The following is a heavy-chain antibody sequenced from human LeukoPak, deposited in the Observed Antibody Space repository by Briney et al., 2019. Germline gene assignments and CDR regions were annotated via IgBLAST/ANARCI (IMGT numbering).Heavy chain of an antibody. Sequence: PGGALRLSCAASGFTFSSYWMSWVRQAPGKGLEWVANIKQDGSEKYYVDSVKGRFTISRDNAKNSLYLQMNSLRAEDTAVYFCARDINYRTPTLCHWNWFYPWGQGTLVTVSS. J-gene: IGHJ5*02. CDR1: GFTFSSYW. D-gene: IGHD2-8*01. CDR3: ARDINYRTPTLCHWNWFYP. CDR2: IKQDGSEK. V-gene: IGHV3-7*01.